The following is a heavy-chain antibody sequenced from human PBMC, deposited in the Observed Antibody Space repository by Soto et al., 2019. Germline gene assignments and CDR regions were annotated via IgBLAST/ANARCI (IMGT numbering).Heavy chain of an antibody. V-gene: IGHV3-30-3*01. CDR2: ISYDGSNK. CDR3: ARVSVDRSSDY. Sequence: QVQLVESGGGVVQPGRSLRLSCAASGFTFSSYAMHWVRQAPGKGLEWVAVISYDGSNKYYADSVKGRFTISRDNSKNTLCLQMNSLRAEDTAVYYCARVSVDRSSDYWGQGTLVTVSS. D-gene: IGHD3-10*01. J-gene: IGHJ4*02. CDR1: GFTFSSYA.